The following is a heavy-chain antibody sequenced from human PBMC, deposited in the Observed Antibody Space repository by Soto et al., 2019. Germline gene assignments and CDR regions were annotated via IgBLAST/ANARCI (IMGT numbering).Heavy chain of an antibody. D-gene: IGHD6-13*01. CDR1: RFTLSTYW. CDR2: IKQDGSEK. V-gene: IGHV3-7*01. CDR3: ARDDAGFDP. Sequence: EVQLVESGGGLVQPGGSLRLSCAASRFTLSTYWMSWVRQAPGKGLEWVANIKQDGSEKYYVDSVKGRFTISRDNANNSLYLQMNSLRAEDTAVYYCARDDAGFDPWGQGTLGTVSS. J-gene: IGHJ5*02.